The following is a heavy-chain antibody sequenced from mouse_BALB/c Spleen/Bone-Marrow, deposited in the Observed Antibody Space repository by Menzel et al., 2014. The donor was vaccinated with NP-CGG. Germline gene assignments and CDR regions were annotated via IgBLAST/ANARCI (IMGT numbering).Heavy chain of an antibody. V-gene: IGHV14-3*02. J-gene: IGHJ4*01. D-gene: IGHD2-1*01. CDR1: GFNIKDTY. Sequence: EVKLQESGAELVKPGASVKLSCTASGFNIKDTYKHWVKQRPEQGLEWIGRIDPANGNTKYDPKFQGKATITADTSSNTAYLQLSSLTSEDTAVYYCARYGNYCYAMDYWGQGTSVTVSS. CDR2: IDPANGNT. CDR3: ARYGNYCYAMDY.